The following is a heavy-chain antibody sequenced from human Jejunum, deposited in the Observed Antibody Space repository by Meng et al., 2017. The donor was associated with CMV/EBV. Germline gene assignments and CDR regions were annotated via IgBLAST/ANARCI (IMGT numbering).Heavy chain of an antibody. V-gene: IGHV3-30*03. CDR2: ISYDESKK. D-gene: IGHD3-22*01. Sequence: TFRSYAMHLVRQAPGKGLEWVAFISYDESKKYYPASVRGRFTISRDNSKDTLSLQMDSLRPDDTAIYYCARYNYYDSSGFRAHFDSWGQGTLVTVSS. CDR3: ARYNYYDSSGFRAHFDS. J-gene: IGHJ5*01. CDR1: TFRSYA.